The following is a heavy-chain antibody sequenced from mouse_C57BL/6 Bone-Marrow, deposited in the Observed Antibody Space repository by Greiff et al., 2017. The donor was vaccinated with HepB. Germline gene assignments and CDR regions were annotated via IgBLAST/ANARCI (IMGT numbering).Heavy chain of an antibody. CDR2: INPGSGGT. D-gene: IGHD1-1*01. CDR3: ARWNYYYFDY. Sequence: QVQLQQSGAELVRPGTSVKVSCKASGYAFTNYLIEWVKQRPGQGLEWIGVINPGSGGTNYNEKFKGKATLTADKSSSTAYMQISSLTSEDSAVYFCARWNYYYFDYWGQGTTLTVSS. J-gene: IGHJ2*01. V-gene: IGHV1-54*01. CDR1: GYAFTNYL.